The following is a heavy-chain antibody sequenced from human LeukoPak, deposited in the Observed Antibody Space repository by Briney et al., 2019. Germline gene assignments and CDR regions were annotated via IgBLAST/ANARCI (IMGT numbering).Heavy chain of an antibody. D-gene: IGHD1-26*01. J-gene: IGHJ4*02. Sequence: GGSLRLSCAASGFTFSTSGMHWVRQAPGKGLEWVAFIRYDGSSKYFADSVKGRFTISRDNSKDTLYLQMNSLRAEDTAVYYCAKGLSFGSLDFRGQGTLVTVSS. CDR2: IRYDGSSK. CDR1: GFTFSTSG. CDR3: AKGLSFGSLDF. V-gene: IGHV3-30*02.